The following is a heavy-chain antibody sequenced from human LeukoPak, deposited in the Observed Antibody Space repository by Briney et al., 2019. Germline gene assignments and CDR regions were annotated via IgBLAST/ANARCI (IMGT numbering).Heavy chain of an antibody. Sequence: SVKVSCKASGFTFTSSAMQWVRQARGQRLEWIGWIVVGSGNTNYAQKFQERVTMTRDTSISTAYMEVSRVRSDDTAMYYCARGSSTRVYYYYYMDVWGKGTTVTVSS. V-gene: IGHV1-58*02. J-gene: IGHJ6*03. CDR2: IVVGSGNT. D-gene: IGHD6-6*01. CDR1: GFTFTSSA. CDR3: ARGSSTRVYYYYYMDV.